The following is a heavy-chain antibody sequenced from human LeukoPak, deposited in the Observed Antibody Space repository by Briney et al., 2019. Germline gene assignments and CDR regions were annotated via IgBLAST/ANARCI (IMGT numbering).Heavy chain of an antibody. CDR3: ARVFNHYDSSGYLDY. Sequence: PSETLSLTCTVSGGSISSYYWSWIRQPPGKGLEWIGYIYYSGSTNYNPSPKSRVTISVDTSKNQFSLKLSSVTAADTAVYYCARVFNHYDSSGYLDYWGQGTLVTVSS. CDR2: IYYSGST. D-gene: IGHD3-22*01. V-gene: IGHV4-59*01. J-gene: IGHJ4*02. CDR1: GGSISSYY.